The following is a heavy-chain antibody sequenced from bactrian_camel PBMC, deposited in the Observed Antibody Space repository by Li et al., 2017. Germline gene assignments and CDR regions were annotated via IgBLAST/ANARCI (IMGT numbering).Heavy chain of an antibody. CDR2: IYLNLLRT. V-gene: IGHV3S40*01. CDR1: SFVGTSGC. D-gene: IGHD2*01. Sequence: VQLVESGGGSVQAGRSLLLSCSASSFVGTSGCMGWFRQAPGKEREGVAAIYLNLLRTYYSDSVKGRFTISRDNAKDMVYLQMSSLKPEDTAMYYCAAQVYCSGGFSGAYAYWGQGTQVTVS. CDR3: AAQVYCSGGFSGAYAY. J-gene: IGHJ4*01.